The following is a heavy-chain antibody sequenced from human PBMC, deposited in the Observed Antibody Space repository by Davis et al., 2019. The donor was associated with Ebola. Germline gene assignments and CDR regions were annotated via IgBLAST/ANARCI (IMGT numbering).Heavy chain of an antibody. D-gene: IGHD3-10*01. CDR1: GYSFTTYW. V-gene: IGHV5-51*01. J-gene: IGHJ4*02. CDR2: IYPGDSDT. Sequence: GESLKISCKGSGYSFTTYWIGWVRQMPGKGLEWMGIIYPGDSDTRYSPSFQGQVTISVDKSINTAFLQWNSLKASDTAMYYCARGPRSYFRAGGDDYWGQGTLVTVSS. CDR3: ARGPRSYFRAGGDDY.